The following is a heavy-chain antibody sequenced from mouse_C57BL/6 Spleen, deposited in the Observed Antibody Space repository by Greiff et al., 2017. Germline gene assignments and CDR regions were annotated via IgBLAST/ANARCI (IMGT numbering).Heavy chain of an antibody. CDR3: ARGGGNCWYFDV. V-gene: IGHV1-78*01. Sequence: VKLMQPDAELVKPGASVKISCKASGYTFTDYSIHWMKQRPEQGLEWIGDIYPCDGSTKYNEKFKGKATLTVDKSSSTAYMHLTSLTSEDSAVXVGARGGGNCWYFDVWGTGTTGTVSS. CDR1: GYTFTDYS. CDR2: IYPCDGST. D-gene: IGHD1-1*02. J-gene: IGHJ1*03.